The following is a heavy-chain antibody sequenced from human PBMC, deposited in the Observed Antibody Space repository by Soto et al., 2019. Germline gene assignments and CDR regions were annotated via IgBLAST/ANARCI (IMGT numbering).Heavy chain of an antibody. CDR3: ASPSNYYDSSGYSLRY. Sequence: ASVKVSCKASGGAFSSYAISWLLQAPGQGLEWMGGIIPIFGTANYAQKFQGRVTITADESTSTAYMELSSLRSEDTAVYYCASPSNYYDSSGYSLRYWGQGTLVTVSS. J-gene: IGHJ4*02. CDR2: IIPIFGTA. D-gene: IGHD3-22*01. V-gene: IGHV1-69*13. CDR1: GGAFSSYA.